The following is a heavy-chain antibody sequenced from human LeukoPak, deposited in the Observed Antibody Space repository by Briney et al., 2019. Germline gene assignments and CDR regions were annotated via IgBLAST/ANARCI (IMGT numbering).Heavy chain of an antibody. V-gene: IGHV3-23*01. CDR1: GFTFSSYA. CDR2: ISGSSGST. J-gene: IGHJ4*02. Sequence: GGSLRLSCAASGFTFSSYAMSWVRQAPGKGLEWVSAISGSSGSTYYADSAKGRFTISRDNSKNTLYLQMNSLRAEDTAVYYCAIVNDILTGYPFYYFDYWGQGTLVTVSS. D-gene: IGHD3-9*01. CDR3: AIVNDILTGYPFYYFDY.